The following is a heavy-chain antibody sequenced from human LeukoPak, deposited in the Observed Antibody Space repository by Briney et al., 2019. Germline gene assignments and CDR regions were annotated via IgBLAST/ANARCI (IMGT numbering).Heavy chain of an antibody. CDR2: IIYSGNT. V-gene: IGHV4-39*07. CDR3: ARVSGATITTYYGMDV. J-gene: IGHJ6*02. CDR1: SVSISSTSYY. Sequence: WETLSLTCTASSVSISSTSYYWGWIRQPPGRGLEWIGGIIYSGNTYYNPSLKSRVTISVDTTKNQFSLRLSSVTALDTAVYYCARVSGATITTYYGMDVWGQGTTVTVS. D-gene: IGHD5-12*01.